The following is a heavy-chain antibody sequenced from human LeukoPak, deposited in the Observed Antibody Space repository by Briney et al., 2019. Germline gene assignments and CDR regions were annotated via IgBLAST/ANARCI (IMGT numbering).Heavy chain of an antibody. D-gene: IGHD6-6*01. Sequence: SVKVSCKASGGTFSSYAISWVRQAPGQGLEWMGGIIPIFGTANYAQKFQGRVTITTDESTSTAYMELSSLRSEDTAVYYCARDHTPYSSSSRPLGYFDYWGQGTLVTVSS. V-gene: IGHV1-69*05. CDR1: GGTFSSYA. CDR2: IIPIFGTA. J-gene: IGHJ4*02. CDR3: ARDHTPYSSSSRPLGYFDY.